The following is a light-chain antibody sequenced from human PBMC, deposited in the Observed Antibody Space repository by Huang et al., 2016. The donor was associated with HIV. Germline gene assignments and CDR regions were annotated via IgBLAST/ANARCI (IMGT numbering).Light chain of an antibody. CDR1: QSLVHSHGNTY. CDR3: MQGTHWPPYT. CDR2: KVS. Sequence: DVVMTQSPLSLPVTLGQPASISCRSSQSLVHSHGNTYLNWFQQRPGQSPRRLIYKVSNRDSGGPDRFSGSGSGTGFTLKISRVEAEDVGVYYCMQGTHWPPYTFGQGTKLEIK. J-gene: IGKJ2*01. V-gene: IGKV2-30*02.